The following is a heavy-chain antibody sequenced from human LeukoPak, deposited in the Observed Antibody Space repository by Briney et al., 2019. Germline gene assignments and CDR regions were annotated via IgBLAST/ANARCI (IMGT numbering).Heavy chain of an antibody. J-gene: IGHJ4*02. Sequence: ASVKVSCKASGYTFTGYYMHWVRQAPGQGLEWMGWINPNSGRTNYAQKFRGRVTMTRDTSISTAYMELSRLRSDDTAVYYCARVRGYCSSTSCYILAYWGQGTLVTVSS. V-gene: IGHV1-2*02. CDR1: GYTFTGYY. CDR3: ARVRGYCSSTSCYILAY. D-gene: IGHD2-2*02. CDR2: INPNSGRT.